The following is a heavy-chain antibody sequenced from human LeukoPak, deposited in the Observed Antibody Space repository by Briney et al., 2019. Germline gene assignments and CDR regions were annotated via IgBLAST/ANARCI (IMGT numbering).Heavy chain of an antibody. V-gene: IGHV3-7*03. J-gene: IGHJ4*02. Sequence: PGGSLRLSCAASGFTFSSYWMSWVRQAPGKGLEWVAKIKQDGSEKYYADSVKGRFTISRDNAKNSLYLQMNSLRAEDTALYYCAKGSSGYYLYYFDYWGQGTLVTVSS. D-gene: IGHD3-22*01. CDR1: GFTFSSYW. CDR3: AKGSSGYYLYYFDY. CDR2: IKQDGSEK.